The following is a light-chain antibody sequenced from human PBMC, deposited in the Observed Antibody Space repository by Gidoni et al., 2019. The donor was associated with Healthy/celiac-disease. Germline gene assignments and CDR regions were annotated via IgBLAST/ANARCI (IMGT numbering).Light chain of an antibody. Sequence: DIQMTQPPSSLSASVGDRVTITCRASQSISSYLNWYQQKPGKAPKLLIYSASSLQSGVPSRFSGSGSGTDFTLTISSLQPDDFATYYCQQNYSTPRTFXQXTKVEIK. V-gene: IGKV1-39*01. CDR2: SAS. CDR3: QQNYSTPRT. CDR1: QSISSY. J-gene: IGKJ1*01.